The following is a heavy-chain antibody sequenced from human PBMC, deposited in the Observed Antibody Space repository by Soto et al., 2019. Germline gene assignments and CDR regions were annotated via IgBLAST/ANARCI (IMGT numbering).Heavy chain of an antibody. CDR3: ARDSRKGTGTRYYYYGMDV. J-gene: IGHJ6*02. CDR2: ISAYNGNT. Sequence: GASVKVSCKASGYTFTSYGISWVRQAPGQGLEWMGWISAYNGNTNYAQKLQGRVTMTTDTSTSTAYMELRSLRSDDTAVHYCARDSRKGTGTRYYYYGMDVWGQGTTVTVSS. D-gene: IGHD1-1*01. V-gene: IGHV1-18*01. CDR1: GYTFTSYG.